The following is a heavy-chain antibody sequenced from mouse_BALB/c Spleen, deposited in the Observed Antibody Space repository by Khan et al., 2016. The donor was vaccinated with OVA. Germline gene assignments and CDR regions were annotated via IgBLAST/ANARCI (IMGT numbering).Heavy chain of an antibody. CDR2: IDPANGNT. CDR3: AYSVLLYATDY. V-gene: IGHV14-3*02. J-gene: IGHJ4*01. CDR1: GFNIKDTY. Sequence: VQLKQSGAELMKPGASVRLSCTVSGFNIKDTYMHWVKQRPEQGLEWIGRIDPANGNTKYDPKFQGKATMTAHPSSNTAYLQPSSLTSEDTAVYYCAYSVLLYATDYWGQGTSVTVSS.